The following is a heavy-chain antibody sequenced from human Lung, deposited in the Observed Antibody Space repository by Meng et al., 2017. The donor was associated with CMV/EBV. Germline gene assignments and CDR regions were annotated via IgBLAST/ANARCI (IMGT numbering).Heavy chain of an antibody. J-gene: IGHJ4*02. V-gene: IGHV4-39*07. CDR3: VTETGYNYDN. CDR2: IYFSGNT. CDR1: GGSISSSSYY. D-gene: IGHD5-24*01. Sequence: QLQLQESGPGQWQPSATLSLTCSVSGGSISSSSYYWGWIRQSPGKGLEWIGSIYFSGNTYYNPSLKSRVTMSVGTAQNKFSLTLRSVTAADTAVYYCVTETGYNYDNWGQGALVTVSS.